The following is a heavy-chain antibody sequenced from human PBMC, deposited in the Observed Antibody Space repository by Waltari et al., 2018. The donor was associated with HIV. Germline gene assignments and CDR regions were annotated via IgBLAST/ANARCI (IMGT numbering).Heavy chain of an antibody. Sequence: EMQLEQSGAEMKKPGESLEISCQGSGFSFDSYWIAWVRQISGRGLEWMGSIYPSDSDATYSPSFQGQVTMSADQSISAAYLRWNSLKASDTAVYYCARLRVGTLEAFDLWGRGTTVTVSS. CDR1: GFSFDSYW. J-gene: IGHJ3*01. CDR3: ARLRVGTLEAFDL. CDR2: IYPSDSDA. V-gene: IGHV5-51*01. D-gene: IGHD1-26*01.